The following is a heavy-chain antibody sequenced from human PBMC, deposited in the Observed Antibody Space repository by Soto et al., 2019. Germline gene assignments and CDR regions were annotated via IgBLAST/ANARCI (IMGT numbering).Heavy chain of an antibody. CDR3: AKGSLTIFGVVKAPGRYYYYGMDV. V-gene: IGHV3-30*18. CDR1: GFTFSSYG. CDR2: ISYDGSNK. J-gene: IGHJ6*02. Sequence: PGGSLRLSCAASGFTFSSYGMHWVRQAPGKWLEWVAVISYDGSNKYYADSVKGRFTISRDNSKNTLYLQMNSLRAEDTAVYYCAKGSLTIFGVVKAPGRYYYYGMDVWGQGXTVTVYS. D-gene: IGHD3-3*01.